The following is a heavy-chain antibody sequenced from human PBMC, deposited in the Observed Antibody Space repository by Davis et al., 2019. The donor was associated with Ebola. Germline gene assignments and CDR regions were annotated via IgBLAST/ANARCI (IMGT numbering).Heavy chain of an antibody. Sequence: GGSLRLSCAASGFTFSSYAMHWVRQAPGKGLEWVAVISYDGSNKYYADSVKGRFTISRDNSKNTLYLQMNSLRAEDTAVYYCARDRGIVGATELFDYWGQGTLVTVSS. J-gene: IGHJ4*02. CDR2: ISYDGSNK. V-gene: IGHV3-30-3*01. CDR1: GFTFSSYA. CDR3: ARDRGIVGATELFDY. D-gene: IGHD1-26*01.